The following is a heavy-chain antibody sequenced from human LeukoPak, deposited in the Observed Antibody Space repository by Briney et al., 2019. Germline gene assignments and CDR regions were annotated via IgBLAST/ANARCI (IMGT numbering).Heavy chain of an antibody. CDR3: ARRYSSPSRWFDP. Sequence: SETLSLTCTVSGGSISSRSYYWGWIRQPPGKGLEWIGSIYYSGSTYYNPSLKSRVTISIDTSKNQFSLKLSFVTAADTAVYYCARRYSSPSRWFDPWGQGTLVTVSS. D-gene: IGHD6-13*01. CDR2: IYYSGST. J-gene: IGHJ5*02. CDR1: GGSISSRSYY. V-gene: IGHV4-39*07.